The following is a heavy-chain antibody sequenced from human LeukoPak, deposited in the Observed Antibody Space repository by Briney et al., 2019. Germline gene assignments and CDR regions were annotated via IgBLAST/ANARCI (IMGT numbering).Heavy chain of an antibody. CDR2: ISYDGGNK. J-gene: IGHJ4*02. D-gene: IGHD6-13*01. CDR3: TPSSSAAVVLGYFDY. V-gene: IGHV3-30-3*01. CDR1: GFTFSSYA. Sequence: GGSLRLSCAASGFTFSSYAMHWVRQAPGKGLEWVAVISYDGGNKYYADSVKGRFTISRDNSKNTLYLQMNSLRAEDTAVYYCTPSSSAAVVLGYFDYWGQGTLVTVSS.